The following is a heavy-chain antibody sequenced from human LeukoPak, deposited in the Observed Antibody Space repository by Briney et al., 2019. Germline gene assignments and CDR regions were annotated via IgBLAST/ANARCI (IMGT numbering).Heavy chain of an antibody. CDR1: GFTFSSYA. V-gene: IGHV3-30-3*01. CDR2: ISYDGSNK. J-gene: IGHJ4*02. D-gene: IGHD3-10*01. CDR3: AREFGSGYFDY. Sequence: GGSLRLSCAASGFTFSSYAMHWVRQAPGKGLEWVAVISYDGSNKYYADSVKGRFTISRDNSKNTLYLQMNSLRAEDTAVYYCAREFGSGYFDYWGQGTLVTVSS.